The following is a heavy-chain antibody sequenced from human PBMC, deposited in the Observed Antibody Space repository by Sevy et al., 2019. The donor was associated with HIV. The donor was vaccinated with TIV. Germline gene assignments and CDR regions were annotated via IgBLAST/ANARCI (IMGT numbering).Heavy chain of an antibody. Sequence: SLRLSCAASGFTFDDYAMHWVRQAPGKDLEWVSGIRWNSGSIGYADSVKGRFTISRDNAKNSLYLQMNSLRAEDTALYYCAKDSGSSGWYHGAFDLWGQGTMVTVSS. CDR1: GFTFDDYA. CDR3: AKDSGSSGWYHGAFDL. J-gene: IGHJ3*01. D-gene: IGHD6-19*01. V-gene: IGHV3-9*01. CDR2: IRWNSGSI.